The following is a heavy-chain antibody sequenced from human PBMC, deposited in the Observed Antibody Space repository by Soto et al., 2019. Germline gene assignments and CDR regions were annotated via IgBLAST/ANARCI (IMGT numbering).Heavy chain of an antibody. CDR1: DGNIRSGGCC. CDR3: ARVSSGGEFFDY. V-gene: IGHV4-30-2*01. D-gene: IGHD3-10*01. Sequence: SVTICVTSSVADGNIRSGGCCWSWIKKPPGKGLEWIGYIYHSGNTYYNPSLKSRVTISVDRSKNQFSLKLSSVTAADTAIYYCARVSSGGEFFDYWGQGTLVTVSS. J-gene: IGHJ4*02. CDR2: IYHSGNT.